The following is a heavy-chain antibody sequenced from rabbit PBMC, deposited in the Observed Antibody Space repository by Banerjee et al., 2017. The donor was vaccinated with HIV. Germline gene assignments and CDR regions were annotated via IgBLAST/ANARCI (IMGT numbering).Heavy chain of an antibody. CDR2: IYVVGSGST. D-gene: IGHD7-1*01. V-gene: IGHV1S40*01. CDR1: GFSFSNNYY. Sequence: QSLEESGGDLVKPGASLTLTCTASGFSFSNNYYMCWVRQAPGKGLEWIACIYVVGSGSTYYASWAKGRFTISKTSSTTVTLQMTSLTAADTATYFCARCYNAGYNLWGPGTLVTVS. CDR3: ARCYNAGYNL. J-gene: IGHJ4*01.